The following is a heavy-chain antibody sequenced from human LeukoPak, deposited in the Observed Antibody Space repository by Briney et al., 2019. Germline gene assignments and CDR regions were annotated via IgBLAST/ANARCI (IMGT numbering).Heavy chain of an antibody. CDR1: GFTFSSYD. CDR3: AKDVMGLDS. J-gene: IGHJ5*01. D-gene: IGHD3-16*01. CDR2: ISGSGGST. V-gene: IGHV3-23*01. Sequence: GGSLRLSCAASGFTFSSYDMSWVRQAPGKGLEWVSTISGSGGSTHYEDSVKGRFAISRDNSKNTLYLQMNSLRAEDTAVYYCAKDVMGLDSWGQGTLVTVSS.